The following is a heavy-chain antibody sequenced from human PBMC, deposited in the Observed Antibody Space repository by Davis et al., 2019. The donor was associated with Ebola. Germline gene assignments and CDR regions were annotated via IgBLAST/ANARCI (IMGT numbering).Heavy chain of an antibody. CDR3: TREGSSYTKFDY. CDR2: IRRKGYGGTT. J-gene: IGHJ4*02. CDR1: GFTFGDYD. V-gene: IGHV3-49*04. Sequence: GESLKIPCIASGFTFGDYDMSWVRQAPGKGLEWVCFIRRKGYGGTTECAASVKGRFTISRDDSKSIAYLQMNSLKTEDTAVYYCTREGSSYTKFDYWGQGTLVTVSS. D-gene: IGHD3-3*01.